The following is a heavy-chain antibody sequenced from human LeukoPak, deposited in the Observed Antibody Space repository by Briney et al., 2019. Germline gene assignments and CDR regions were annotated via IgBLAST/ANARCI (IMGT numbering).Heavy chain of an antibody. CDR2: IYHSGST. CDR3: ARREYYDYVWGSYRSRKAFDY. Sequence: SETLSLTCAVSGGSISSSNWWSWVRQPPGKGLEWIGEIYHSGSTNYNPSLKSRVTISVDTPKNQFSLKLSSVTAADTAVYYCARREYYDYVWGSYRSRKAFDYWGQGTLVTVSS. J-gene: IGHJ4*02. V-gene: IGHV4-4*02. CDR1: GGSISSSNW. D-gene: IGHD3-16*02.